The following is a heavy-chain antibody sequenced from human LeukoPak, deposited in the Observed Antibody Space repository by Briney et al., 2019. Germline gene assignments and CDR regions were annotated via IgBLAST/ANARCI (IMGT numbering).Heavy chain of an antibody. CDR1: GYSFTNYW. Sequence: GESLKISCKSSGYSFTNYWIGWVRQMPGKGLEWMGIIYPGDSDTKYSPSFQGQVTISADKSISTAYLQWSSLKASDTVMYYCARRSQMATIDFDYWGQGTLVTVSS. J-gene: IGHJ4*02. CDR3: ARRSQMATIDFDY. CDR2: IYPGDSDT. V-gene: IGHV5-51*01. D-gene: IGHD5-24*01.